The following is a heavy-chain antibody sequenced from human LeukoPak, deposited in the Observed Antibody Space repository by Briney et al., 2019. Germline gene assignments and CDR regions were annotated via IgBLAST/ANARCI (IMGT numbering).Heavy chain of an antibody. CDR3: ARTYCDSTTCYRFDY. D-gene: IGHD2-2*01. Sequence: SGTLSLTCAVSGGSISSSNWWSWARQPPGKGLEWIGEIYHSGSTNYNPSLKSRVTISVDKSKNQFSLELRSVTAADAAVYYCARTYCDSTTCYRFDYWGQGTLVTVSS. CDR2: IYHSGST. J-gene: IGHJ4*02. CDR1: GGSISSSNW. V-gene: IGHV4-4*02.